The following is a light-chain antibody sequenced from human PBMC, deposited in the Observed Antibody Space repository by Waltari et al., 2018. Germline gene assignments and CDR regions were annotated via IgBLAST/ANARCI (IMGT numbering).Light chain of an antibody. J-gene: IGLJ2*01. V-gene: IGLV2-8*01. CDR3: SSYAGYNTVL. CDR1: SSDVGVYNY. CDR2: EVF. Sequence: QSALTQPPSASGSPGQSVTISCTGTSSDVGVYNYVSWYQQHPGKAPKLLIYEVFRRPSGVPDRFSCSKSGNTASLAVAGLQAEDEADYYCSSYAGYNTVLFGGGTKLTVL.